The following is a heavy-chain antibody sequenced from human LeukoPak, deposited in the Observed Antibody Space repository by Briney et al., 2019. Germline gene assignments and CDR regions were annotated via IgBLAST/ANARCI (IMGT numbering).Heavy chain of an antibody. CDR3: ARSGVDTAMAYDY. Sequence: GGSLRLSCAASGFTFSDFAMSWVRQAPGKGLEWVSSITSTSGSMYYADSVKGRFTISRDNSKNTLYLQMNSLRAEDTAVYYCARSGVDTAMAYDYWGQGTLVTVSS. CDR2: ITSTSGSM. D-gene: IGHD5-18*01. CDR1: GFTFSDFA. V-gene: IGHV3-23*01. J-gene: IGHJ4*02.